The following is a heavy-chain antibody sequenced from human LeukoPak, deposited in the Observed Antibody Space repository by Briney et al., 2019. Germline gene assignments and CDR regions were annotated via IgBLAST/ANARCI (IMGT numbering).Heavy chain of an antibody. CDR1: GLTFSSYG. V-gene: IGHV3-30*02. J-gene: IGHJ4*02. CDR2: IRYDGSNK. CDR3: ARVIAAAGFSALYY. Sequence: GGSLRLSCAASGLTFSSYGMHWVRQAPGKGLEWVAFIRYDGSNKYYADSVKGRFTISRDNSKNTLYLQMNSLRAEDTAVYYCARVIAAAGFSALYYWGQGTLVTVSS. D-gene: IGHD6-13*01.